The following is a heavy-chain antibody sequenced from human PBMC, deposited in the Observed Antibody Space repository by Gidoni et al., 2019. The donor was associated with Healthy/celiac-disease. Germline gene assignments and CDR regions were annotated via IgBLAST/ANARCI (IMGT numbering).Heavy chain of an antibody. CDR2: IYYSGST. CDR1: GGSISSSSYY. Sequence: QLQLQESGPGLVKPSETLSLTCTVPGGSISSSSYYWGWIRQPPGKGLEWIGSIYYSGSTYYNPSLKSRVTISVDTSKNQFSLKLSSVTAADTAVYYCARQNTGSHPFDYWGQGTLVTVSS. V-gene: IGHV4-39*01. D-gene: IGHD3-9*01. J-gene: IGHJ4*02. CDR3: ARQNTGSHPFDY.